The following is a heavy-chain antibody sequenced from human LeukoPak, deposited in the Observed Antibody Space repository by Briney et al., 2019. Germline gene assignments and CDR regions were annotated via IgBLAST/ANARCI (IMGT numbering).Heavy chain of an antibody. CDR3: AKRLSFGVAIGDFDY. Sequence: GYLRLSCGAPGFTFRNYAMSWVRQAPGKGLEWVSGISGSWDSPYYADSVKGRFTISRDSSMETLYLQMNSPRAEDTATYFCAKRLSFGVAIGDFDYWGQGTLVTVSS. CDR2: ISGSWDSP. D-gene: IGHD3-3*01. CDR1: GFTFRNYA. J-gene: IGHJ4*02. V-gene: IGHV3-23*01.